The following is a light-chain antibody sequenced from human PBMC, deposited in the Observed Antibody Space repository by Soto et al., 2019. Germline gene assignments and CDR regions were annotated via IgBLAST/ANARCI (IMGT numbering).Light chain of an antibody. CDR2: AAS. CDR3: QQSYSTQYT. CDR1: QSISSY. V-gene: IGKV1-39*01. Sequence: DIQMTQSPSSLSASVGDRVTITCRASQSISSYLNLYQQKPGKAPKLLIYAASRLQSGVPSRFSGSGSGTDFTLTISSLQPEDFATYYCQQSYSTQYTFGQGTMLEIK. J-gene: IGKJ2*01.